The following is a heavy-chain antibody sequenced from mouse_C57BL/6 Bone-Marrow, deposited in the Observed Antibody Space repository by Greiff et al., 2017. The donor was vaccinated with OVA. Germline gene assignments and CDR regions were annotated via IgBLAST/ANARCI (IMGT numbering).Heavy chain of an antibody. D-gene: IGHD1-1*01. CDR2: IRNKANGYTT. Sequence: EVQLVESGGGLVQPGGSLSLSCAASGFTFTDYYMSWVRQPPGTALEWLGFIRNKANGYTTEYSASVKGRFTISRDNSQSILYRQMNALRAEDSATYYCARYGTTAVPPYYAMDYWGQGTSVTVSS. CDR1: GFTFTDYY. J-gene: IGHJ4*01. V-gene: IGHV7-3*01. CDR3: ARYGTTAVPPYYAMDY.